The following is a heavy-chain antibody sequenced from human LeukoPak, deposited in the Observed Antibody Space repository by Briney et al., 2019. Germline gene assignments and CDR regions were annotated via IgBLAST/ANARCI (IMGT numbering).Heavy chain of an antibody. CDR1: GGSISSSSYY. CDR2: IYYSGST. Sequence: SETLSLTCTVSGGSISSSSYYWGWIRQPPGKGLEWIGSIYYSGSTYYNPSLKSRVTISVDTSKNQFSLKLSSVTAADTAVYYCAISQWTDYYDSRSYYFDYWGQGTLVTVSS. V-gene: IGHV4-39*07. CDR3: AISQWTDYYDSRSYYFDY. J-gene: IGHJ4*02. D-gene: IGHD3-22*01.